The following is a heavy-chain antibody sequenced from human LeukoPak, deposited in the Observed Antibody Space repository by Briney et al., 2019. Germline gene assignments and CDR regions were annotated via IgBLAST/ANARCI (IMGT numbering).Heavy chain of an antibody. CDR3: VRGLDYYFDY. J-gene: IGHJ4*02. CDR1: GFTFSSYA. Sequence: GGSLRLSCAASGFTFSSYAMSWVRQAPGKGLVWVSRINSDGSSTSYADSVKGRFTISRDNAKNTLYLQMKSLRAEDTAVYHCVRGLDYYFDYWGQGTLVTVSS. D-gene: IGHD5-12*01. V-gene: IGHV3-74*01. CDR2: INSDGSST.